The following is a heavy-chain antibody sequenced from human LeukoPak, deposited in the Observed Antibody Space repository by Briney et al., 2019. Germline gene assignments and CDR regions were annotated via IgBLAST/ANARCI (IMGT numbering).Heavy chain of an antibody. J-gene: IGHJ4*02. D-gene: IGHD4-17*01. Sequence: GGSLRLSCAASGFTFSDYYMSWLRQAPGKGLEWVSYISSSTSTIYYADSVKGRFTISRDNAKNSLCLQMNSLRAEETAVYYCAKSGEAMTTVTTFDYWGQGALVTVSS. CDR3: AKSGEAMTTVTTFDY. CDR2: ISSSTSTI. CDR1: GFTFSDYY. V-gene: IGHV3-11*01.